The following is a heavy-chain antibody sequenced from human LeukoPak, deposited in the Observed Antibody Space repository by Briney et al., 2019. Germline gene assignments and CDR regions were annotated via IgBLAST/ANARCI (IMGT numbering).Heavy chain of an antibody. Sequence: ASVKVSCKASGYTFTSYGISWVRQAPGQGLEWVGWIGAYNGNTNYAQKLQGRVTMTTDTSTSTAYMELRSLRSDDTAVYYCARQYTSSSVYWFDPWGQGTLVTVSS. J-gene: IGHJ5*02. CDR2: IGAYNGNT. CDR3: ARQYTSSSVYWFDP. CDR1: GYTFTSYG. V-gene: IGHV1-18*01. D-gene: IGHD6-6*01.